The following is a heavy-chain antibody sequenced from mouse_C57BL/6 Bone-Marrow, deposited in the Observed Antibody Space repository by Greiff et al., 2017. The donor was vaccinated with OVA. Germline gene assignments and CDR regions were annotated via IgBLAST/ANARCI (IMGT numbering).Heavy chain of an antibody. V-gene: IGHV2-9-1*01. J-gene: IGHJ1*03. CDR1: GFSFTSYA. CDR2: IWTGGGT. D-gene: IGHD1-1*01. CDR3: ARSSSYVRWYVDV. Sequence: QVQLMESGPGLVAPSQSLSITCTVSGFSFTSYAISWVSQTPGKGLEWLGVIWTGGGTNYNSALKSRLSISKDNSKSKVFLKMNSLQTDDTARYFCARSSSYVRWYVDVWGTGTTVTVSS.